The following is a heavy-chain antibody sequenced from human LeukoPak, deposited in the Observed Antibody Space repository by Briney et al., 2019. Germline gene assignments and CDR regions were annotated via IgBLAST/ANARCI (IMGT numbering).Heavy chain of an antibody. Sequence: GGSLRLSCAASGFTFNTYWMTWVRQAPGKGLEWVANMKQDGSEIYYVDSVKGRFTISRDNAKNSLYLQMNSLRAEDTAVYYCAELGITMIGGVWGKGTTVTISS. CDR2: MKQDGSEI. J-gene: IGHJ6*04. D-gene: IGHD3-10*02. CDR1: GFTFNTYW. CDR3: AELGITMIGGV. V-gene: IGHV3-7*01.